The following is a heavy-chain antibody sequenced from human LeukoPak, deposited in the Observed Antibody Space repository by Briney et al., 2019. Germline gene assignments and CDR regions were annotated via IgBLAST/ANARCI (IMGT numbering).Heavy chain of an antibody. Sequence: SETLSLTCTVSGGSINSSSYYWGWIRQPPGKGLEWIGEINHSGSTNYNPSLKSRVTISVDTSKNQFSLKLSSVTAADTAVYYCARGRRYCSSTSCGFDPWGQGTLVTVSS. J-gene: IGHJ5*02. CDR1: GGSINSSSYY. V-gene: IGHV4-39*07. CDR3: ARGRRYCSSTSCGFDP. D-gene: IGHD2-2*01. CDR2: INHSGST.